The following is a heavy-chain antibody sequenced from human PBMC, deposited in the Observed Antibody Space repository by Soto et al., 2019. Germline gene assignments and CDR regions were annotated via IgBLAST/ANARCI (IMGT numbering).Heavy chain of an antibody. D-gene: IGHD5-18*01. J-gene: IGHJ3*02. V-gene: IGHV3-7*01. CDR3: ARGDTPMITGMDSFDI. CDR1: VFTFSRYW. Sequence: WWSLRLSCSASVFTFSRYWMNWCRQAPGKGLEWVANIKQDGTEKNYVDSVKGRFTISRDNARNSLYLQMDSLRAEDTAVYFCARGDTPMITGMDSFDIWGQGTMVTVSS. CDR2: IKQDGTEK.